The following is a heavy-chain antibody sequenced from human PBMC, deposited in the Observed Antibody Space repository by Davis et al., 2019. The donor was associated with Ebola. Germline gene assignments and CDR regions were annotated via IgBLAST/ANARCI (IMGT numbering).Heavy chain of an antibody. CDR3: ANFYSSAYYYGMDV. D-gene: IGHD4-11*01. CDR1: GGSFSGYY. CDR2: INHSGST. V-gene: IGHV4-34*01. J-gene: IGHJ6*02. Sequence: SETLSLTCAVSGGSFSGYYWSWIRQLPGKGLEWIGEINHSGSTNYNPSLKSRVTISVDTSKNQFSLKLSSVTAADTAVYYCANFYSSAYYYGMDVWGQGTTVTVSS.